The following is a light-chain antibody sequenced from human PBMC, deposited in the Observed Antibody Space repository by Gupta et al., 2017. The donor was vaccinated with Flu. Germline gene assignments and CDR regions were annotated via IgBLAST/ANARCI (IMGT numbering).Light chain of an antibody. CDR1: SGNSSEA. V-gene: IGLV4-69*01. J-gene: IGLJ2*01. CDR3: QTWGTGIHV. CDR2: LNSDGSH. Sequence: KPTCTRSSGNSSEAIEWHQQQPEKGPRYLMKLNSDGSHSKGDGIPDRFSGSSSGAERYLTISSLQSEDEADYYCQTWGTGIHVFGGGTKLTVL.